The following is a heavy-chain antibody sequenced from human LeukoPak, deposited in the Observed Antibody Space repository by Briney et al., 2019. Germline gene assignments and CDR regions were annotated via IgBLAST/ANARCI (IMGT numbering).Heavy chain of an antibody. CDR3: ARHSVLRSRVYCFDY. V-gene: IGHV5-51*01. CDR1: EYTFTSYY. Sequence: GESLKISCQASEYTFTSYYIGWVRQMPGKGLEWMGIIFPGDSGSDIRYSPSFQGQVTISADTSIRTAYLQWNSLKASDTAMYYCARHSVLRSRVYCFDYWGQGTLVTVSS. D-gene: IGHD2-8*01. J-gene: IGHJ4*02. CDR2: IFPGDSGSDI.